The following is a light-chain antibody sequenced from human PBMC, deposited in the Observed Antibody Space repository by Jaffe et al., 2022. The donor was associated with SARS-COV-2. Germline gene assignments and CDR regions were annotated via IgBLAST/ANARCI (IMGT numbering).Light chain of an antibody. CDR3: HRYGVHPPLLT. Sequence: ELVLTQSPDTLSLSPGETATLSCRASQSVISSSLAWYQLRPGQAPRLLIHGTSTRATGIPDRFSGSGSGTDFVLTINRLEPEDFAVYYCHRYGVHPPLLTFGGGTKLEIK. CDR1: QSVISSS. V-gene: IGKV3-20*01. CDR2: GTS. J-gene: IGKJ4*01.